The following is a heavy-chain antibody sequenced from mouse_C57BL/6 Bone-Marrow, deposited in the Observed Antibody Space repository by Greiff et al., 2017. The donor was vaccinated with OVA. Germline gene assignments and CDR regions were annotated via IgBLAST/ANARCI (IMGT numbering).Heavy chain of an antibody. J-gene: IGHJ4*01. D-gene: IGHD2-1*01. Sequence: QVQLQQSGAELVRPGASVTLSCKASGYTFTDYEMHWVKQTPVHGLEWIGAIDPETGGTAYNQKFKGKAILTADKSSSTAYMELRSLTSEDSAVYDGTSSRGNYDDYAMDYWGQGTSVTVSS. CDR2: IDPETGGT. CDR1: GYTFTDYE. V-gene: IGHV1-15*01. CDR3: TSSRGNYDDYAMDY.